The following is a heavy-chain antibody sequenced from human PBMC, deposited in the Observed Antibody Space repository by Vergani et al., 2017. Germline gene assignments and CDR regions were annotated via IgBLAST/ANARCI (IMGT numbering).Heavy chain of an antibody. CDR1: GFTFSSYG. CDR2: ISGSGGST. J-gene: IGHJ4*02. V-gene: IGHV3-23*04. Sequence: VQLVESGGGVVQPGRSLRLSCAASGFTFSSYGMHWVRQAPGKGLEWVSAISGSGGSTYYADSVKGRFTISRDNSKNTLYLQMNSLRAEDTAVYYCAKGTVSGSYGYWGQGTLVTVSS. D-gene: IGHD1-26*01. CDR3: AKGTVSGSYGY.